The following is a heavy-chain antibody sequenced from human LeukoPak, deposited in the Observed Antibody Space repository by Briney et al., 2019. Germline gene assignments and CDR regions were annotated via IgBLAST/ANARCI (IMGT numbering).Heavy chain of an antibody. J-gene: IGHJ4*02. Sequence: PGGSLRLSCAVSGFTFSSYAMTWVRQAPGKGLEWVSAISGRGGSTYYADSVKGRFTISRDNSNNTLYLQMNSLRAEDTAVYYCAKGMSISARRSQEYDYWGQGTLVTVSS. CDR2: ISGRGGST. D-gene: IGHD6-6*01. CDR3: AKGMSISARRSQEYDY. V-gene: IGHV3-23*01. CDR1: GFTFSSYA.